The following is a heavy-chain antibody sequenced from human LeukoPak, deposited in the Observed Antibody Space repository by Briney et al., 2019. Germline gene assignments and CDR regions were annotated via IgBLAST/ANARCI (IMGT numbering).Heavy chain of an antibody. Sequence: GASVKVSCKASGGTFSDYTISWVRQAPGQGLEWMGRVMPFLDVANYAQKFQGRVTITADKSTSTAYMELSSLRSEDTAVYYCARDHCSGGSCLGGHWGQGTLVTVSS. CDR2: VMPFLDVA. CDR3: ARDHCSGGSCLGGH. J-gene: IGHJ4*02. D-gene: IGHD2-15*01. CDR1: GGTFSDYT. V-gene: IGHV1-69*04.